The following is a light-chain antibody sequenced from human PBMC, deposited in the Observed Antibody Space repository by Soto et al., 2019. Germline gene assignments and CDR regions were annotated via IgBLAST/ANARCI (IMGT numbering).Light chain of an antibody. V-gene: IGKV1-27*01. CDR2: AAS. CDR3: QKYNSAPQGVT. J-gene: IGKJ3*01. Sequence: DIQMTQSPSSLSASVGDRVTITCRASQGIRSYVAWYQQKPGKVHKLLIYAASSLQSGVPSRFSGSGSGTHFTLTISSLQPEDVATYYCQKYNSAPQGVTFGPGTKVDIK. CDR1: QGIRSY.